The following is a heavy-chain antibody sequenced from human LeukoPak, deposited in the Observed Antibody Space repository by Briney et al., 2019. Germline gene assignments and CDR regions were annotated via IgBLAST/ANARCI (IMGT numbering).Heavy chain of an antibody. V-gene: IGHV4-39*01. CDR1: GGSISSSSYY. D-gene: IGHD5-12*01. CDR2: IYYSGST. CDR3: ASDIISGRYYYYYMDV. J-gene: IGHJ6*03. Sequence: SETLSLTCTVSGGSISSSSYYWGWIRQPPGKGLEWIGSIYYSGSTYYNPSLKSRVTISVDTSKNQFSLKLSSVTAADTAVYYCASDIISGRYYYYYMDVWGKGTTVTISS.